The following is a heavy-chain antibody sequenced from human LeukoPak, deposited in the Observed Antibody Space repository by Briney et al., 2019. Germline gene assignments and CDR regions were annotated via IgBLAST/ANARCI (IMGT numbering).Heavy chain of an antibody. D-gene: IGHD4-17*01. J-gene: IGHJ4*02. V-gene: IGHV4-39*01. CDR1: GGSISSSSYY. Sequence: KPSETLSLTCTVSGGSISSSSYYWGWIRPPPGKGLEWIGSTYYSGSTYYNPSLKSRVTISVDTSKNQFSLKLSSVTAADTAVYYCARHGTSTVTIDYWGQGTLVTVSS. CDR2: TYYSGST. CDR3: ARHGTSTVTIDY.